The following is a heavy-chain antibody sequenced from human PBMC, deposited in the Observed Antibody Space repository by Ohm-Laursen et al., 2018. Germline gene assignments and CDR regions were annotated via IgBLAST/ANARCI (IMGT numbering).Heavy chain of an antibody. CDR2: ISAYNGNT. Sequence: VASVKVSCKASGYTFTSYGISWVRQAPGQGLEWMGWISAYNGNTNYAQKLQGRVTMTTDTSTSTAYMELRSLRSDDTAVYYCARAYYDILTGYSTFDYWGQGTLVTVSS. V-gene: IGHV1-18*01. J-gene: IGHJ4*02. CDR3: ARAYYDILTGYSTFDY. CDR1: GYTFTSYG. D-gene: IGHD3-9*01.